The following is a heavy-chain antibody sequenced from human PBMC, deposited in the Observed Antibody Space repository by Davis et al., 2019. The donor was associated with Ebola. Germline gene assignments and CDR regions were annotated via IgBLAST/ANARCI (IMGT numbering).Heavy chain of an antibody. J-gene: IGHJ4*02. CDR1: GFTFSGYT. CDR3: ARDQSWSFDY. D-gene: IGHD2-8*02. V-gene: IGHV3-21*06. Sequence: GESLKISCVVSGFTFSGYTMIWVRQAPGKGLEWVSSIDSKFGIFYTDSVRGRFTISSDNAKNSLYLQMNSLRAEDTAVYYCARDQSWSFDYWGLGTLVTVSS. CDR2: IDSKFGI.